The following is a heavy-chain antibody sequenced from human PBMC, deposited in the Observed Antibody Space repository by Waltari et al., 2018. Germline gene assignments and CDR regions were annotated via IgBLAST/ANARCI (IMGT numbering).Heavy chain of an antibody. D-gene: IGHD2-8*02. Sequence: QVQLQESGPGLVKPSETLSLTCAVSGYSISSGYYWGWIRQPPGKGLEWIGSIYHSGSTYYNPSTKSLVTISVDTSKNQFSLKLSSVTAADTAVYYCARTQYCTGGVCYRVYYFDYWGQGTLVTVSS. J-gene: IGHJ4*02. CDR1: GYSISSGYY. CDR2: IYHSGST. CDR3: ARTQYCTGGVCYRVYYFDY. V-gene: IGHV4-38-2*01.